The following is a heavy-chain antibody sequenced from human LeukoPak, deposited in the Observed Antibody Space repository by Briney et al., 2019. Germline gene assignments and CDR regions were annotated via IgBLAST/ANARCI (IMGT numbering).Heavy chain of an antibody. CDR1: GYSFTSYW. J-gene: IGHJ4*02. CDR3: ARHGPGGSYNYGYFDY. D-gene: IGHD5-24*01. V-gene: IGHV5-51*01. CDR2: IYPGDSDT. Sequence: NHGESLKISCKGSGYSFTSYWIGWVRQMPGKGLEWMGIIYPGDSDTRYSPSFQGQVTISADKSISTAYLQWSSLKASDTAMYYCARHGPGGSYNYGYFDYWGQGTLVTVSS.